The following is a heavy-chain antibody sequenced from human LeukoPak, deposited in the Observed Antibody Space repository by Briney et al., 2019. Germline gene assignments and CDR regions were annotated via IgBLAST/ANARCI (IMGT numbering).Heavy chain of an antibody. V-gene: IGHV3-7*01. CDR1: GFTFSGHW. CDR2: INQGGSDK. J-gene: IGHJ4*02. CDR3: TRDRSRAEDD. Sequence: GGSCRLSCTASGFTFSGHWMSWVRQAPGKGLEWVANINQGGSDKYYVDSVKGRFTISRDNANNLLYLQMNSLRGEDTAVYYCTRDRSRAEDDWGQGTLVTVSS. D-gene: IGHD1-14*01.